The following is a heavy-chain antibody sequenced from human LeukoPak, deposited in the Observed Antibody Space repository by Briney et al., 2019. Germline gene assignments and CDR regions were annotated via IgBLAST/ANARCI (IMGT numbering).Heavy chain of an antibody. CDR1: GFPFSSYV. J-gene: IGHJ4*02. D-gene: IGHD3-22*01. V-gene: IGHV3-23*01. CDR3: ARQVGFCSDSTCYLDY. Sequence: GGSLRLSCAASGFPFSSYVMRWVRQGPGKGLQWVSAISGSGDSTDYADSVKGRFTISRDNSKNILFLQMSSLRADDTAIYYCARQVGFCSDSTCYLDYWGQGALVTVSS. CDR2: ISGSGDST.